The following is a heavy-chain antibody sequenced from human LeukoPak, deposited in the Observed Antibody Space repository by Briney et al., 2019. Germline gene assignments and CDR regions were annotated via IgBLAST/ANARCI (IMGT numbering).Heavy chain of an antibody. Sequence: GGSLRLSCAASGFTFSSYAMSWVRQAPGKGLEWVSAISGSGGSTYYADSVKGRFTISRDNSKNTLYLQMNSLRAEDTAVYYCAKDEFRMWDRGYCSYWGQGTLVTVSS. J-gene: IGHJ4*02. CDR2: ISGSGGST. D-gene: IGHD2-21*01. CDR1: GFTFSSYA. CDR3: AKDEFRMWDRGYCSY. V-gene: IGHV3-23*01.